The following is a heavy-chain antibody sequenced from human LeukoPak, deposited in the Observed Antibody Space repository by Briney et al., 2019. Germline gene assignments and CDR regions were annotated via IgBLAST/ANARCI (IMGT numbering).Heavy chain of an antibody. CDR1: GYTFTSYA. Sequence: ASVKDSCKASGYTFTSYAMHWVRQAPGQRLEWMGWINAGNGNTKYSQKFQGRVTITRDTSASTAYMELSGLRSEDTAVYYCARVDQDIVVGPAFDPWGQGTLVTVSS. CDR3: ARVDQDIVVGPAFDP. V-gene: IGHV1-3*01. D-gene: IGHD2-2*01. CDR2: INAGNGNT. J-gene: IGHJ5*02.